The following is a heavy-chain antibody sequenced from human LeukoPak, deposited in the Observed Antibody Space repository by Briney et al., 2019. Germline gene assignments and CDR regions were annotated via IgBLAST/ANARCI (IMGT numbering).Heavy chain of an antibody. CDR1: GFTFSNYC. CDR3: ARASPERGYSYGPLDNYFDY. J-gene: IGHJ4*02. Sequence: GGSLRLSCAASGFTFSNYCMSWVRQAPGKGLEWVVNIKQDGSEKYYVDSGKGRFTISRDNAKNSLYLQMNSLRAEDTAVYYCARASPERGYSYGPLDNYFDYWGQGTLVTVSS. V-gene: IGHV3-7*01. D-gene: IGHD5-18*01. CDR2: IKQDGSEK.